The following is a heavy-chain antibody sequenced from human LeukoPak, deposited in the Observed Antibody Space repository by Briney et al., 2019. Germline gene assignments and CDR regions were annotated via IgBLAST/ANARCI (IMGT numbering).Heavy chain of an antibody. J-gene: IGHJ4*02. CDR2: MNPNSGST. CDR3: ARTYPRGYCSGGSCSATFDY. CDR1: GYTFTSYD. V-gene: IGHV1-8*01. Sequence: ASVKVSCKASGYTFTSYDINWVRQATGQGLEWMGWMNPNSGSTGYAQKFQGRVTMTRNTSISTAYMELSSLRSEDTAVYYCARTYPRGYCSGGSCSATFDYWGQGTLVTVSS. D-gene: IGHD2-15*01.